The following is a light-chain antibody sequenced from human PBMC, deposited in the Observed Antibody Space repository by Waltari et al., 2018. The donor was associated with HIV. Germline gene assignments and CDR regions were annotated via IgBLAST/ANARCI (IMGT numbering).Light chain of an antibody. Sequence: SYELPQPPSVSVSPGQTARITSSGDALPTQYAYWYKQKPGQAPVLVIYKDNERPSGIPERISGSSSGTTVTLTISGVQAEDEADYYCQSADSSGTVVFGGGTKLTVL. V-gene: IGLV3-25*03. CDR1: ALPTQY. J-gene: IGLJ2*01. CDR2: KDN. CDR3: QSADSSGTVV.